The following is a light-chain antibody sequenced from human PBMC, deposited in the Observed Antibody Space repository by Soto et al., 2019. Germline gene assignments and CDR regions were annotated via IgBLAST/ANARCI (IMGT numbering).Light chain of an antibody. CDR2: GAS. CDR1: QSVSSN. Sequence: EVVMTQSPATLSVSPGDRATIYCRASQSVSSNLDWYQQKPGQAPRLLIYGASTRATDIPARFSGSGSGTEFTLTISSLHSEDFAFYYCQQYNSWPHTYTFGQGTKLEIK. J-gene: IGKJ2*01. V-gene: IGKV3-15*01. CDR3: QQYNSWPHTYT.